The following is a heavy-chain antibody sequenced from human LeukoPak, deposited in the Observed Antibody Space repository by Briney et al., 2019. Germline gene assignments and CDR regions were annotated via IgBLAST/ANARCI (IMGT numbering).Heavy chain of an antibody. V-gene: IGHV2-5*02. CDR2: DYWDDDK. D-gene: IGHD3-10*01. CDR1: GFAIGTRGGG. CDR3: AHKRFGELFLMDV. J-gene: IGHJ6*04. Sequence: SGPTLVKPTQTLTLTFTFSGFAIGTRGGGVGWSPQPPGKALEWLALDYWDDDKRYSPSLKRRLTITKDTSKNQVVLTMTNMDPVDTATYYCAHKRFGELFLMDVWGKGTTVTVSS.